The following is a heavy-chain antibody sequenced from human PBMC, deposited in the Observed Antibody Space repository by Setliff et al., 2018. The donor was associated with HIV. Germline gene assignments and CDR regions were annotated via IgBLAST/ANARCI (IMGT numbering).Heavy chain of an antibody. J-gene: IGHJ4*02. CDR2: VNHSGSS. D-gene: IGHD1-7*01. V-gene: IGHV4-34*01. Sequence: SENLSLTCAVYGGSFSAYYWSWIRQSPGKGLEWIGEVNHSGSSYYNASLRSRVTISADPSKSQVSLKLSSVTAADTAAYYCARAGGTGDFDFWGQGTLVTVSS. CDR3: ARAGGTGDFDF. CDR1: GGSFSAYY.